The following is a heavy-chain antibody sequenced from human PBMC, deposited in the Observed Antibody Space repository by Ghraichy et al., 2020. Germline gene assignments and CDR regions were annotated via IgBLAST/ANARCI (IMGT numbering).Heavy chain of an antibody. CDR2: TYYMSKWYN. CDR1: GDSVSSNSAA. D-gene: IGHD1-26*01. CDR3: ATSGTVGNDGFDI. Sequence: SETLSLTCAISGDSVSSNSAAWNWIRQSPSRGLEWLGRTYYMSKWYNDYAISVKSRISINPDTSKNQFSLQLNSVTPEDTAVYYCATSGTVGNDGFDIWGQGTMVTVSS. J-gene: IGHJ3*02. V-gene: IGHV6-1*01.